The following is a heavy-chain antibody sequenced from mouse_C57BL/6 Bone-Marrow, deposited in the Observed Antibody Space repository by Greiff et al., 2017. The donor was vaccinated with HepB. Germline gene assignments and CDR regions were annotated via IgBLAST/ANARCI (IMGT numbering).Heavy chain of an antibody. Sequence: VQLQQSGPVLVKPGASVKMSYKASGYTFTDYYMNWVKQSHGKSLEWIGVINPYNGGTSYNQKFKGKATLTVDKSSSTAYMELNSLTSEDSAVYYCARDSPDWFAYWGQGTLVTVSA. CDR3: ARDSPDWFAY. J-gene: IGHJ3*01. CDR2: INPYNGGT. D-gene: IGHD6-1*01. CDR1: GYTFTDYY. V-gene: IGHV1-19*01.